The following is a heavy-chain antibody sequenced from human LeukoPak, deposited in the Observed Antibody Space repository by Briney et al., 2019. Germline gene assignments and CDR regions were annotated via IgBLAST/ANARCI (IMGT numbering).Heavy chain of an antibody. Sequence: GGSLRLSCAASGFSVSASYMSWVRQAPGKGLESVSVISNEGATYYADSVKGRFTISRDNAKNSLYLQMNSLRAEDTAVYYCARVGSSSSGFDYWGQGTLVTVSS. J-gene: IGHJ4*02. CDR3: ARVGSSSSGFDY. CDR2: ISNEGAT. D-gene: IGHD6-6*01. V-gene: IGHV3-53*01. CDR1: GFSVSASY.